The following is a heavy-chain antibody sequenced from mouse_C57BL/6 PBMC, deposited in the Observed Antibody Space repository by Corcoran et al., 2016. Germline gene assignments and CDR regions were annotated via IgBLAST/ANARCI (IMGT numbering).Heavy chain of an antibody. CDR1: GYTFTTYG. J-gene: IGHJ2*01. CDR3: ARGGPLDSSGLGY. CDR2: INTYSGVP. D-gene: IGHD3-2*02. V-gene: IGHV9-3*01. Sequence: QIQLVQSGPELKKPGETVKISCKASGYTFTTYGMSWVKQAPGKGLKWMGWINTYSGVPTYADDFKGRFAFSLETSASTAYLQINNLKNEDTATDFCARGGPLDSSGLGYWGQGTTLTVSS.